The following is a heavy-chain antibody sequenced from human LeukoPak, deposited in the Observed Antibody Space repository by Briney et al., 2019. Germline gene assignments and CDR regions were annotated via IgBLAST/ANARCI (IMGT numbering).Heavy chain of an antibody. CDR2: ISGSGGNT. J-gene: IGHJ4*02. D-gene: IGHD4-17*01. CDR1: GFTFSNYV. Sequence: GGSLRLSCAASGFTFSNYVMSWVRQAPGKGLEWVSSISGSGGNTYYADSVKGRFTISRDNSKNTLYLQMNSLRAEVTAVYYCAKVPITVTRNFDYWGQGTLVTVSS. V-gene: IGHV3-23*01. CDR3: AKVPITVTRNFDY.